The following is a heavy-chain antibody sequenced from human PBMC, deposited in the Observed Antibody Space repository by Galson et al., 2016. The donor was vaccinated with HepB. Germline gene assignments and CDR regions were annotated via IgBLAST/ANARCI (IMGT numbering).Heavy chain of an antibody. Sequence: QSGAEVKKPGESLRISCKASGSSFTFYWINWVRQMPGKGLQWMGRIDPSDSYTNYNPSFQGHVTFSVDKSTSTAYLQWSSLRPSDTAMYYCAAPPRSSGYYSPGDFWGQGTLVTVSS. J-gene: IGHJ4*02. D-gene: IGHD3-22*01. CDR2: IDPSDSYT. V-gene: IGHV5-10-1*01. CDR3: AAPPRSSGYYSPGDF. CDR1: GSSFTFYW.